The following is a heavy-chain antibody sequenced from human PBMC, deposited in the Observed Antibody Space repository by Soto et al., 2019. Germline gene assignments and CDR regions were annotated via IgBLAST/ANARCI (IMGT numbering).Heavy chain of an antibody. D-gene: IGHD1-26*01. J-gene: IGHJ6*02. V-gene: IGHV1-69*06. CDR2: IIPFFGTS. CDR3: ARVGHITNYGMAV. CDR1: GGTFSSYP. Sequence: QVQLVQSGAEVKKPGSSVKVSCEASGGTFSSYPINWVRQAPGQGLEWMGGIIPFFGTSNYAQKFQGRVTITADNSTSTAYMKLRSLRSEDTAVDYCARVGHITNYGMAVWGQGTTVTVSS.